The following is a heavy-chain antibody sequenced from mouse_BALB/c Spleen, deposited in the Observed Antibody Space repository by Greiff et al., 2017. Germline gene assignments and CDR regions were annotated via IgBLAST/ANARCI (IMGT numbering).Heavy chain of an antibody. CDR1: GFNIKDTY. V-gene: IGHV14-3*02. J-gene: IGHJ2*01. CDR2: IDPANGNT. Sequence: VQLKESGAELVKPGASVKLSCTASGFNIKDTYMHWVKQRPEQGLEWIGRIDPANGNTKYDPKFQGKATITADTSSNTAYLQLSSLTSEDTAVYYCARSNYYRYDYFDYWGQGTTLTVSS. CDR3: ARSNYYRYDYFDY. D-gene: IGHD2-14*01.